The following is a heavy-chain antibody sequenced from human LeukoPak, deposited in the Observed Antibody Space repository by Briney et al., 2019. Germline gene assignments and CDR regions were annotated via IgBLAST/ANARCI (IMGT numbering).Heavy chain of an antibody. Sequence: SETLSLTCTVSGGSISSYYWSWIRQPPGKGLEWIGYIYYSGSTNYNPSLKSRVTISVDTSKNQFSLKLSSVTAADTAVYYCARRSSGSGRYRLWGQGTLVTVSS. V-gene: IGHV4-59*12. D-gene: IGHD3-10*01. CDR2: IYYSGST. J-gene: IGHJ4*02. CDR1: GGSISSYY. CDR3: ARRSSGSGRYRL.